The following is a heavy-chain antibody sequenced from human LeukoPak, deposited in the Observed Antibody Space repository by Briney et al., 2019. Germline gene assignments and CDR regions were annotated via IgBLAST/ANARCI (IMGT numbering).Heavy chain of an antibody. CDR2: IYNSGNT. J-gene: IGHJ4*02. CDR3: ARIGIVVVTPYFEY. CDR1: GGSISSYY. D-gene: IGHD2-21*02. V-gene: IGHV4-59*01. Sequence: PSETLSLTCTVPGGSISSYYWSWIRQPPGKGLEWIGYIYNSGNTNYNPSLKSRVTISIDTSKNQFSLRLSSVTAADTAVYYCARIGIVVVTPYFEYWGQGTLVTVSS.